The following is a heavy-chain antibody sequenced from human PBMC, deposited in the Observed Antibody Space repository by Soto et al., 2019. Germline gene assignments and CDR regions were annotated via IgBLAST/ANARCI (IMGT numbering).Heavy chain of an antibody. Sequence: QVQLVESGGGVVQPGRSLRLSCAASGFTFSRYGMHWVRQAPGKGLEWVAVIWYDGTNKYYADSVKGRFTISRDNSKNTLYLQMNSLRAEDTAVYYCARDRGAVAGTRYYYGMDVWGQGTTVTVSS. CDR1: GFTFSRYG. V-gene: IGHV3-33*01. J-gene: IGHJ6*02. D-gene: IGHD6-13*01. CDR2: IWYDGTNK. CDR3: ARDRGAVAGTRYYYGMDV.